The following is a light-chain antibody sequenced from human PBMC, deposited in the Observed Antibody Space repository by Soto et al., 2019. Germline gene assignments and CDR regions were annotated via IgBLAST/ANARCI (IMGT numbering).Light chain of an antibody. V-gene: IGKV3-20*01. J-gene: IGKJ5*01. CDR1: QSVSSY. CDR2: DAS. Sequence: EIVLTQSPGTLSLSPGERATPFCRASQSVSSYLAWYQQKPGQAPRLLIYDASNRATGIPDRFSGTGSETDFTLTISRLEPEDFAVYYCQQYDNSPITFGQGTRLEIK. CDR3: QQYDNSPIT.